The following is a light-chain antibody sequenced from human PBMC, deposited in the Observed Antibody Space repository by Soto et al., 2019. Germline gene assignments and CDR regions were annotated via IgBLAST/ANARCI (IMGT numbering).Light chain of an antibody. Sequence: DIQMTQSPSTLSASVGDTVTFACRASQSVSGWLAWYQQKPGEAPKLLIYDASALPSGVPSRFSGSGSGTKFTLTIASLQPDDFATYYCQQYETFSGTFGPGTKVDIK. CDR3: QQYETFSGT. CDR1: QSVSGW. CDR2: DAS. J-gene: IGKJ1*01. V-gene: IGKV1-5*01.